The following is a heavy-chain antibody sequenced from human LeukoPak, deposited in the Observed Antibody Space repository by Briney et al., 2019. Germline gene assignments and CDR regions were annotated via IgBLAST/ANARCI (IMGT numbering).Heavy chain of an antibody. V-gene: IGHV3-23*01. CDR3: AKRKEYSGPPAYFAF. J-gene: IGHJ4*02. Sequence: GGSLRLSCAASGFTFSGYAMSWVRQAPGEGLEWVSAISDDAGSTYHADSVKGRFTISRDNSKNTLYLQMNSLRADDTAVYYFAKRKEYSGPPAYFAFGGRGALVTVSS. D-gene: IGHD5-12*01. CDR2: ISDDAGST. CDR1: GFTFSGYA.